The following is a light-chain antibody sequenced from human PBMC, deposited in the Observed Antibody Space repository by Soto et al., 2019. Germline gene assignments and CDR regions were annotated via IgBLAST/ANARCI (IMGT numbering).Light chain of an antibody. J-gene: IGLJ1*01. CDR2: DVT. Sequence: SVLTKPASVSGSPGQSISISCIGTSSDVGAFNYVSWYQHHPGKAPQLIIYDVTSRPSGVSNRFSASKSGNTASLTISGLQAEDEADYYCSSYTTRNTEVFGTGTKVTVL. CDR1: SSDVGAFNY. CDR3: SSYTTRNTEV. V-gene: IGLV2-14*03.